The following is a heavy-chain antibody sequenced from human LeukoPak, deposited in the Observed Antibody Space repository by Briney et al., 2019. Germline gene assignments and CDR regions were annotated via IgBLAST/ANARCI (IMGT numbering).Heavy chain of an antibody. V-gene: IGHV3-30*03. Sequence: GGSLRLSCAASGFTFSSYGMHWVRQAPGKGLEWVAVISYDGSNKYYADSVKGRFIISRDDAKSSVYLQMSSLRAEDTAVYYCATLDVGATVYWGQGTLVTVSS. CDR3: ATLDVGATVY. J-gene: IGHJ4*02. D-gene: IGHD1-26*01. CDR2: ISYDGSNK. CDR1: GFTFSSYG.